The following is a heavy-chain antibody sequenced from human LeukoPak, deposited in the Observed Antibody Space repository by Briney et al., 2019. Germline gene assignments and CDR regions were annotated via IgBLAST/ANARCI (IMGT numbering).Heavy chain of an antibody. J-gene: IGHJ4*02. Sequence: GGSLRLSCEASGSTFRNYGMSWVRQAPGKGLEWVSGISDRGGSTYYADSVKGRFTISRDNSKNTLYLQMNSLRAEDTAVYYCAKDPRFMDYWGQGTLVTVSS. D-gene: IGHD3-3*01. V-gene: IGHV3-23*01. CDR3: AKDPRFMDY. CDR1: GSTFRNYG. CDR2: ISDRGGST.